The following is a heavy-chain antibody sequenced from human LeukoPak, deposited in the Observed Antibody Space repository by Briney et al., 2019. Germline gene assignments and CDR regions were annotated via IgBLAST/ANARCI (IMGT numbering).Heavy chain of an antibody. CDR3: ARDNSVGDVAWWFDP. CDR1: GYSFTSHY. J-gene: IGHJ5*02. V-gene: IGHV1-46*01. CDR2: INPSGSST. Sequence: ASVKVSCKASGYSFTSHYMHWVRQAPGQGLEWLGLINPSGSSTLYAQKFQGGITMTRDMSTTTDYMELSSLTYDDTAVYYCARDNSVGDVAWWFDPWGQGTLVTVSS. D-gene: IGHD1-26*01.